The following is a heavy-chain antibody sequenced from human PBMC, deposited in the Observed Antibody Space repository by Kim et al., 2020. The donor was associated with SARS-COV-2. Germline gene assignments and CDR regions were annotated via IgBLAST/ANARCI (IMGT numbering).Heavy chain of an antibody. V-gene: IGHV3-30*07. D-gene: IGHD6-6*01. Sequence: DSVTCRDTISRDKSKNTQYLQMDSLRAEDTAVYYCARDLQFSSSSGDYWGQGTLVTVSS. J-gene: IGHJ4*02. CDR3: ARDLQFSSSSGDY.